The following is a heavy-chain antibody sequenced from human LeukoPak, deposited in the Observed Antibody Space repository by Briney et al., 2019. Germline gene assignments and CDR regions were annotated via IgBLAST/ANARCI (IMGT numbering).Heavy chain of an antibody. CDR3: AKETYDSSGYYFAVYFDY. Sequence: GGSLRLSCAASGFTFSDYYMSWIRQAPGKGLEWVSAISGSGGSTYYADSVKGRFTISRDNSKNTLYLQMNSLRAEDTAVYYCAKETYDSSGYYFAVYFDYWGQGTLVTVSS. CDR1: GFTFSDYY. D-gene: IGHD3-22*01. CDR2: ISGSGGST. J-gene: IGHJ4*02. V-gene: IGHV3-23*01.